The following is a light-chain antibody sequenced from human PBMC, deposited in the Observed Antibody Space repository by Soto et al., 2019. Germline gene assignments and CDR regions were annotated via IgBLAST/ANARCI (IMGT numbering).Light chain of an antibody. J-gene: IGKJ1*01. V-gene: IGKV1-5*03. CDR2: KAS. CDR1: QTISSW. CDR3: QHYNSYSEA. Sequence: DIQMTQPPSTLSGSVGDRVTITCRASQTISSWLAWYQQKPGKAPKPLIYKASTLKSGVPSRFSGSGSGTEFTLTISSLQPDDFATYYCQHYNSYSEAFGQGTKVELK.